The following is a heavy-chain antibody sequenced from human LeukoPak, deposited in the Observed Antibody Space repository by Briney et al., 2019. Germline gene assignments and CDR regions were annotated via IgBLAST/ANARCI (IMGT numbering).Heavy chain of an antibody. V-gene: IGHV3-23*01. CDR1: GFTFSSYA. CDR2: ISGSGGST. D-gene: IGHD5-18*01. CDR3: AKEKIQLDTAMATGFDY. Sequence: PGGSLRLSCAASGFTFSSYAMSWVRQAPGKGLEWVSAISGSGGSTYYADSVKGRFTISRDNSKNTLYLQMNSLRAEDTAVYYCAKEKIQLDTAMATGFDYWGQGTLVTVSS. J-gene: IGHJ4*02.